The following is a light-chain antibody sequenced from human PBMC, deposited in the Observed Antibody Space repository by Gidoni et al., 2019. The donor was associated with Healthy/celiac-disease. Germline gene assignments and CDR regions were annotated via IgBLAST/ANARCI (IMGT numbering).Light chain of an antibody. CDR2: GAS. CDR3: QHFGSSLWT. CDR1: QSVTSTY. J-gene: IGKJ1*01. V-gene: IGKV3-20*01. Sequence: EIVLTPSPGTLSLSPGDRATLSCRASQSVTSTYLAWYQQKPGQAPRLLIYGASSRATGIPDRFSGSGSGTDFTLTISRLEPEDFAVYYCQHFGSSLWTFGQGTKVEIK.